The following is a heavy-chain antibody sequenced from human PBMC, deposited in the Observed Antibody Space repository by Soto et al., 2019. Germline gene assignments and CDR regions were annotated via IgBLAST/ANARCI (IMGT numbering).Heavy chain of an antibody. J-gene: IGHJ6*02. CDR2: IIPIFGTA. CDR3: ANNDKQQLVPAWNYYYDYYCMDV. D-gene: IGHD6-13*01. CDR1: GGTFSSYA. Sequence: QVQLVQSGAEVKKPGSSVKVSCKASGGTFSSYAISWVRQAPGQGLEWMGGIIPIFGTANYAQKFQGRVTITADESTSTAYIELSSLRSEDTAVYYCANNDKQQLVPAWNYYYDYYCMDVWGQGTTVTVSS. V-gene: IGHV1-69*01.